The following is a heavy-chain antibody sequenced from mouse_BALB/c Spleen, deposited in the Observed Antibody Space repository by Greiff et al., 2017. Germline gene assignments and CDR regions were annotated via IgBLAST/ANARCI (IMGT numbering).Heavy chain of an antibody. CDR3: ARGHYDYLYAMDY. J-gene: IGHJ4*01. D-gene: IGHD2-4*01. Sequence: EVKLMESGPGLVKPSQSLSLTCTVTGYSITSDYAWNWIRQFPGNKLEWMGYISYSGSTSYNPSLKSRISITRDTSKNQFFLQLNSVTTEDTATYYCARGHYDYLYAMDYWGQGTSVTVSS. CDR2: ISYSGST. CDR1: GYSITSDYA. V-gene: IGHV3-2*02.